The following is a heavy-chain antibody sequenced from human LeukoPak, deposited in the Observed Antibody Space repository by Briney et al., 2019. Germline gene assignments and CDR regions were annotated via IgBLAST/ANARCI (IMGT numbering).Heavy chain of an antibody. V-gene: IGHV1-69*01. J-gene: IGHJ4*02. CDR2: IIPNYGAT. Sequence: SVKVSCKASGGSFSSYTINWVRQAPGRGLEWMGEIIPNYGATNYAQKFQGRVTISADSSTSTAYMELISLTSDDTAVYYCARDYTIKAPYFDYWGQGTLVTVSS. D-gene: IGHD5-24*01. CDR3: ARDYTIKAPYFDY. CDR1: GGSFSSYT.